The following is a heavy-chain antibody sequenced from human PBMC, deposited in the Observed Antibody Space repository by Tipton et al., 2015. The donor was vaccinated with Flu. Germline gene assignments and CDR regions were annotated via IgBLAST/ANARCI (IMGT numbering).Heavy chain of an antibody. V-gene: IGHV4-59*08. J-gene: IGHJ6*02. CDR2: IYYSGST. Sequence: TLSLTCTVSGGSISSYYWSWIRQPPGKGLEWIGYIYYSGSTNYNPSLKSRVTISVDTSKNQFSLNLRSVTAADTAVYYYARQDHGLDVWGQGTTVSVS. CDR1: GGSISSYY. D-gene: IGHD2-8*01. CDR3: ARQDHGLDV.